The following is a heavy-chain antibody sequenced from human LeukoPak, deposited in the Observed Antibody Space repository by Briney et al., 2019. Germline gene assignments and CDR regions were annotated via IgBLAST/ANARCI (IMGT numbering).Heavy chain of an antibody. V-gene: IGHV3-21*01. Sequence: GGSLRLSCAASGFTFSSYSMNWVRQAPGKGLEWVSSISSSCSYIYYADSVKGRFTISRDNAKNSLYLQMNSLRAEDTAVYYCARAPPVAGTSYFDYWGQETLVTVSS. CDR3: ARAPPVAGTSYFDY. D-gene: IGHD6-19*01. CDR2: ISSSCSYI. J-gene: IGHJ4*02. CDR1: GFTFSSYS.